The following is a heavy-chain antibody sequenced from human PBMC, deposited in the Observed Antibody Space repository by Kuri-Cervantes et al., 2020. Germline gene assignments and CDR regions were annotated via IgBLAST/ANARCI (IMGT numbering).Heavy chain of an antibody. CDR2: ISSSSSYI. CDR1: GGSISSSN. J-gene: IGHJ6*03. Sequence: ETLSLTCAVSGGSISSSNWWSWVRQPPGKGLEWVSSISSSSSYIYYADSVKGRFTISRDNAKNSLYLQMNSLRAEDTAVYYCARDMSPWHVYYYYMDVWGKGTTVTVSS. D-gene: IGHD3-16*01. V-gene: IGHV3-21*01. CDR3: ARDMSPWHVYYYYMDV.